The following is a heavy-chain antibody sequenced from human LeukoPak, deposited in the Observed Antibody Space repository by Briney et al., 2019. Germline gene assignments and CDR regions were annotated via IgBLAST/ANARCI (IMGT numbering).Heavy chain of an antibody. V-gene: IGHV3-7*01. J-gene: IGHJ2*01. Sequence: GGSLRLSCAASGFTFSSYWMSWVRQAPGKGLEWVATIRQDGSQKYYVDSVKGRFTISRDNAKNSLYLQMNSLRAEDTAVYYCARDAYCSTTSCKEYFDLWGRGTLVTVSS. CDR2: IRQDGSQK. CDR1: GFTFSSYW. CDR3: ARDAYCSTTSCKEYFDL. D-gene: IGHD2-2*01.